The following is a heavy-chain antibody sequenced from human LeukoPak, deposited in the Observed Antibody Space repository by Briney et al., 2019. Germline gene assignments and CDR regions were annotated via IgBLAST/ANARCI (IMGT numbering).Heavy chain of an antibody. V-gene: IGHV3-53*01. D-gene: IGHD6-19*01. CDR1: GFTVSSNY. Sequence: GGSLRLSCAASGFTVSSNYMSWVRRAPGKGLEWVSVIYSGGSTYYADSVKGRFTISRDNSKNTLYLQMNSLRAEDTAVYYCARGASSGWEEYFQHWGQGTLVTVSS. J-gene: IGHJ1*01. CDR3: ARGASSGWEEYFQH. CDR2: IYSGGST.